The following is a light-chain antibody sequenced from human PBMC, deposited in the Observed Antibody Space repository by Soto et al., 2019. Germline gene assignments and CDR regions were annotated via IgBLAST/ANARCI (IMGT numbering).Light chain of an antibody. V-gene: IGLV7-46*01. CDR3: LLSYNGARQKV. CDR1: TGAVTSGHY. Sequence: QAVVTQEPSLTVSPGGTVTLTCGSSTGAVTSGHYPYWFQQKPGQAPRTLIYDTSNKHSWTPARFSGSLLGGKAALTLSGAQPEDEAEYYCLLSYNGARQKVFGPGTKVTVL. J-gene: IGLJ1*01. CDR2: DTS.